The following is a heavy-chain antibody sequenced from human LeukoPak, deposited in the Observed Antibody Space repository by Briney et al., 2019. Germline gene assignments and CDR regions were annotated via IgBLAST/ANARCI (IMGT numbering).Heavy chain of an antibody. Sequence: SETLSLTCTVSGGSISSYYWSWIRQPPGEGLEWIGYIYTSGSTNYNPSLKSRVTISVDTSKNQFSLKLSSVTAADTAVYYCARLHDFWSGTYYYMDVWGKGTTVTVSS. CDR2: IYTSGST. CDR1: GGSISSYY. CDR3: ARLHDFWSGTYYYMDV. J-gene: IGHJ6*03. V-gene: IGHV4-4*09. D-gene: IGHD3-3*01.